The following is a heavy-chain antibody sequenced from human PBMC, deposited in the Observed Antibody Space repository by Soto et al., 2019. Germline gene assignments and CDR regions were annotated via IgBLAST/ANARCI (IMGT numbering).Heavy chain of an antibody. CDR3: ARAPDGSGPYYSVGPPTSFDY. Sequence: QVQLQESGPGLVKPSQTLSLTCTVSGGSISSGGYYWSWIRQHPGKGLEWIGYIYYSGSTYYNQSLRRGVTISVATSKNQFSLKLSSVNAADTAVYYCARAPDGSGPYYSVGPPTSFDYWGQGTLVTVSS. CDR2: IYYSGST. V-gene: IGHV4-31*03. D-gene: IGHD3-10*01. J-gene: IGHJ4*02. CDR1: GGSISSGGYY.